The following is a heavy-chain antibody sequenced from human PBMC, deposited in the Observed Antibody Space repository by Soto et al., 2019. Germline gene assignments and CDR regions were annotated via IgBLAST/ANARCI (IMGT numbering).Heavy chain of an antibody. CDR3: ARDHQWACDI. J-gene: IGHJ3*02. Sequence: EEQLVESGGGLVQPGGSLRLSCAASAFTFSSYSMNWVRQAPGKGLEWISYITSSGEITDYADSVKGRFTISRDNAKNSLYLQLKSLRAEDTAVYYCARDHQWACDIWGQGTTVTVSS. CDR2: ITSSGEIT. V-gene: IGHV3-48*01. CDR1: AFTFSSYS. D-gene: IGHD1-26*01.